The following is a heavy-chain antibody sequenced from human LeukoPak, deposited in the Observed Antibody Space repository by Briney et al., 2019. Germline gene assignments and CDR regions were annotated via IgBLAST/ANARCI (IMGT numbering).Heavy chain of an antibody. CDR2: ISGSGGST. D-gene: IGHD3-10*01. V-gene: IGHV3-23*01. CDR3: AKDSYYYGSGSYSP. CDR1: GFTFSSYA. J-gene: IGHJ5*02. Sequence: GGSLRLSCAASGFTFSSYAMSWVRQAPGEGLEWVSAISGSGGSTYYADSAKGRFTISRDNSKNTLYLQMNSLRAEDTAVYYCAKDSYYYGSGSYSPWGQGTLVTVSS.